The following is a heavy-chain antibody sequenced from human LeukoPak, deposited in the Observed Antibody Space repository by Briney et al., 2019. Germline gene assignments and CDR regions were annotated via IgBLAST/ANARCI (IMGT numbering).Heavy chain of an antibody. CDR2: IIPIFGTA. D-gene: IGHD6-6*01. J-gene: IGHJ4*02. CDR1: GGTFSSYA. Sequence: SVKVSCKASGGTFSSYAISWVRQAPGQGLEWMGGIIPIFGTANYAQKFQGRVTITADKSTSTAYMELSSLRSEDTAVYYCARDRRYSSSSGGFDYWGQGTLVTVSS. V-gene: IGHV1-69*06. CDR3: ARDRRYSSSSGGFDY.